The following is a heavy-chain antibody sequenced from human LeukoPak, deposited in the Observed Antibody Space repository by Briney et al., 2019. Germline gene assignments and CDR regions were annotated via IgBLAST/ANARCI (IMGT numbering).Heavy chain of an antibody. CDR2: INPSGGRT. V-gene: IGHV1-46*01. D-gene: IGHD3-22*01. J-gene: IGHJ4*02. CDR3: GRDQRYYDSSGHLDY. Sequence: ASVKVSCKASGYTFTGYYMHWVRQAPGQGLEWMGIINPSGGRTSYAQKFQGRVTMTRDTSTSTVYMELSSLRSEDTAVYYCGRDQRYYDSSGHLDYWGQGTLVTVSS. CDR1: GYTFTGYY.